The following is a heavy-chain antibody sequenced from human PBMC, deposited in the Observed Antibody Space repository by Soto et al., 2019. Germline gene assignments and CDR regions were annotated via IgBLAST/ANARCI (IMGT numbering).Heavy chain of an antibody. V-gene: IGHV1-69*01. Sequence: QVQLVQSGAEVKKPGSSVKVTCKASGAIFSSNAISWVRQAPGQGLEWMGGILPIFGRTNYAQKFQGRVTITADESTRTAYMELSSQKSEDTAVYYCATGGRGYSYAPRFYFEYWGQGTLVTVSS. CDR2: ILPIFGRT. D-gene: IGHD5-18*01. CDR1: GAIFSSNA. J-gene: IGHJ4*02. CDR3: ATGGRGYSYAPRFYFEY.